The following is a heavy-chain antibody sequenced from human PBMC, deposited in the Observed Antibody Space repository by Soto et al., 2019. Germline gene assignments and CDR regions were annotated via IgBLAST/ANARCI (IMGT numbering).Heavy chain of an antibody. CDR2: IYPGDSDT. V-gene: IGHV5-51*01. CDR1: GDSFTSYW. Sequence: DSLTISCKGSGDSFTSYWIGLVRQMPGKGLEWMGIIYPGDSDTRYSPSFQGQVTISADKSISTAYLQWSSLKASDTAMYYCARQHDYYGMDVWGQGTTVTVPS. CDR3: ARQHDYYGMDV. J-gene: IGHJ6*02.